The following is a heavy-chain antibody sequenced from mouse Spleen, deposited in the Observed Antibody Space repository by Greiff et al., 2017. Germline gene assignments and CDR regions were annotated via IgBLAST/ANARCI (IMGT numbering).Heavy chain of an antibody. Sequence: LVAPSQSLSITCTVSGFSLTSYGVDWVRQSPGKGLEWLGVIWGGGSTSYNSALKSRLSISKDNSKSQVFLKMNSLQTDDTAMYYCASRDYYDGSAWFAYWGQGTLVTVSA. V-gene: IGHV2-6*01. CDR1: GFSLTSYG. CDR3: ASRDYYDGSAWFAY. CDR2: IWGGGST. D-gene: IGHD1-1*01. J-gene: IGHJ3*01.